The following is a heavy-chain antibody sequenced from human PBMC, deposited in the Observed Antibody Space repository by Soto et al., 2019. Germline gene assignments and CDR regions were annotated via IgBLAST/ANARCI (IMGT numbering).Heavy chain of an antibody. CDR1: GGSISSYY. CDR2: IYNSGST. CDR3: ARDESGRPETI. J-gene: IGHJ3*02. V-gene: IGHV4-59*01. D-gene: IGHD3-10*01. Sequence: QVQLQESGPGLVKPSETLSLTCTVSGGSISSYYWSWVRQPPGKGLEWIAYIYNSGSTNYNPSLQSRVNTSVYTSKNQFSLKLSSVTAADTAVYYCARDESGRPETIWGQGTMVTVSS.